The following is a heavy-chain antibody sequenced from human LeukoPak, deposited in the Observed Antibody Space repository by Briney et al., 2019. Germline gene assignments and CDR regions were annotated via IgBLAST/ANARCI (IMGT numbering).Heavy chain of an antibody. CDR1: GGSISSYY. V-gene: IGHV4-59*08. Sequence: PSETLSLTCTVSGGSISSYYWSWIRQPPGKGLEWIGYIYYSGSTNYNPSLKSRVTISVDTSKNQFSLKLSSVTAADTAVYYCASNERSSWYFDYWGQGTLVTVSS. J-gene: IGHJ4*02. CDR3: ASNERSSWYFDY. D-gene: IGHD6-13*01. CDR2: IYYSGST.